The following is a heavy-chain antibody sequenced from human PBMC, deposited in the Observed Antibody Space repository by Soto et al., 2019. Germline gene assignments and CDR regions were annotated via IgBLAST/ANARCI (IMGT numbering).Heavy chain of an antibody. J-gene: IGHJ6*02. CDR1: GFTFSSYS. CDR3: ARDLSRPYGVYYYYGMDV. Sequence: EVQLVESGGGLVQPGGSLRLSCAASGFTFSSYSMNWVRQAPGKGLEWVSYISSSSSTIYYADSVKGRFTISRDNAKNSLYLQMNSLRDEETAVDYCARDLSRPYGVYYYYGMDVWGQGTTVTVSS. CDR2: ISSSSSTI. D-gene: IGHD3-10*01. V-gene: IGHV3-48*02.